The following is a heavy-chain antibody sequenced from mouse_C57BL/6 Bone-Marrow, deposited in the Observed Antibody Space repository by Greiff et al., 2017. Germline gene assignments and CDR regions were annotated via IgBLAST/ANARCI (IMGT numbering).Heavy chain of an antibody. D-gene: IGHD2-4*01. CDR3: ARSSYDYLYYYAMDY. CDR1: GYSFTGYY. Sequence: EVQLQQSGPELVKPGASVKISCKASGYSFTGYYMNWVKQSPEKSLEWIGEINPSTGGTTYNQKFKAKATLTVDKSSSTAYMQRKSLTSEDSAVYYCARSSYDYLYYYAMDYWGQGTSVTVSS. J-gene: IGHJ4*01. CDR2: INPSTGGT. V-gene: IGHV1-42*01.